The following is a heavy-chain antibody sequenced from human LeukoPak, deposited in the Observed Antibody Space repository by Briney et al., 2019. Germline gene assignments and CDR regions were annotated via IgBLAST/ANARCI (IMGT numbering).Heavy chain of an antibody. CDR3: ARHIVGATPHYYYYMDV. J-gene: IGHJ6*03. V-gene: IGHV4-4*07. Sequence: SETLSLTCTVSGGSISRYYWSWIRQPAGKGLEWIGRIYTSGSTNYNPSLKSRVTISVDTSKNQFSLKLSSVTAADTAVYYCARHIVGATPHYYYYMDVWGKGTTVTVSS. CDR1: GGSISRYY. CDR2: IYTSGST. D-gene: IGHD1-26*01.